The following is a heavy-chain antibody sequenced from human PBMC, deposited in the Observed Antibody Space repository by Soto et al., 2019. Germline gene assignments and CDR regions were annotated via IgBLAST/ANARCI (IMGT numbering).Heavy chain of an antibody. CDR1: GFTFYGYS. D-gene: IGHD3-16*01. V-gene: IGHV3-20*04. CDR3: ARRGGTPDPYFDY. Sequence: GGALRLSCAAPGFTFYGYSMHLGRPAPGKGLEWVSGISWIGGSTNYADSMKGRFTISRDNAKNSLYLQISSLRAEDTALYYCARRGGTPDPYFDYWGQGTPVTVSS. CDR2: ISWIGGST. J-gene: IGHJ4*02.